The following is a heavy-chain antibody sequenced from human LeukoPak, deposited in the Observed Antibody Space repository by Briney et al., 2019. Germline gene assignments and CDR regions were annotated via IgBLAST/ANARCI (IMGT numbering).Heavy chain of an antibody. CDR2: IRDSGEA. Sequence: PGGSLRLSGAVSGFRASDYYTSWVRQAPGKGLEWVGLIRDSGEAFYADFARGRFAISRDESENTSYLQMNSLRVEDTAVYFCARDRAANQDWVEFDPWGQGTPVIVSS. D-gene: IGHD3/OR15-3a*01. CDR3: ARDRAANQDWVEFDP. J-gene: IGHJ5*02. V-gene: IGHV3-66*03. CDR1: GFRASDYY.